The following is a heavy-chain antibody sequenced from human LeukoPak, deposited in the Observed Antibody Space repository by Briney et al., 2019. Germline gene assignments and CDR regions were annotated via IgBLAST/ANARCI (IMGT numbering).Heavy chain of an antibody. Sequence: SSETLSLTCTVSGGSISSYYWSWIRQPPGKGLEWIGYIYYSGSTNYNPSLKSRVTISVDTSKNQFSLKLSSVTAADTAVYYCARAAEDLFDWFDPWGQGTLVTVSS. D-gene: IGHD3-3*01. CDR2: IYYSGST. CDR3: ARAAEDLFDWFDP. CDR1: GGSISSYY. V-gene: IGHV4-59*01. J-gene: IGHJ5*02.